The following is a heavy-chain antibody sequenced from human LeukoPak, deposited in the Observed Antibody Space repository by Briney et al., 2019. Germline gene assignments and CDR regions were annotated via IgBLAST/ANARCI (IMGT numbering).Heavy chain of an antibody. CDR3: ARLPDP. Sequence: PSETLSLTCTVSGGSISSSSYYWGWIRQPPGNGLEWIGSIYYSGSTYYNPSFKSRVTISVDTSKNQFSLKLRSVTAAGTAVYYCARLPDPWGQGTLVTVSS. J-gene: IGHJ5*02. CDR1: GGSISSSSYY. V-gene: IGHV4-39*01. CDR2: IYYSGST.